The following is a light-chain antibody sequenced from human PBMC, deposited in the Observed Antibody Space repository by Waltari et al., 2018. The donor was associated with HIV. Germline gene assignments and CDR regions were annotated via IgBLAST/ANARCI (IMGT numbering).Light chain of an antibody. CDR3: QVWDRGSDHYV. CDR2: YDS. V-gene: IGLV3-21*04. CDR1: NTGRKS. Sequence: YVLTQPPSVSVAPGKKARISREGDNTGRKSGHWYQQKPGQAPVVVMYYDSGRPSGIPERFAGSKSGNTATLTISRVEAGDEADYYCQVWDRGSDHYVFGTGTKVTVV. J-gene: IGLJ1*01.